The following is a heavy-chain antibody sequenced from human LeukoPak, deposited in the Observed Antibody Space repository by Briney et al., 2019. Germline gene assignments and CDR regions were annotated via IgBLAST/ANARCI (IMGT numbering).Heavy chain of an antibody. Sequence: ASVKVSCKASGYTFTTYGISWVRQAPGQGLEWMGWISTYNGNTNYAQKFQGRVTMTTDTSTNTAYMELRSLRSDDTAVYYCARYQYANYDTLDYWGQGTLVTVSS. J-gene: IGHJ4*02. V-gene: IGHV1-18*01. D-gene: IGHD3-22*01. CDR3: ARYQYANYDTLDY. CDR1: GYTFTTYG. CDR2: ISTYNGNT.